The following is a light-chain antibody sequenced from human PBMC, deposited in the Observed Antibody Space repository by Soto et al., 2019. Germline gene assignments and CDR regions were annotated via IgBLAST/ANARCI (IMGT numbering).Light chain of an antibody. CDR2: GAS. CDR1: NRVSGTY. Sequence: EMALTHPPGPPSLSPGNRATLSCRAGNRVSGTYLAWYQQKPGQAPSLLIHGASMMPTGIPDRFSGGGCGTDFTLTISRLQPEDFAMYYCQQFYSSPLTFGGGTKVDIK. V-gene: IGKV3-20*01. CDR3: QQFYSSPLT. J-gene: IGKJ4*01.